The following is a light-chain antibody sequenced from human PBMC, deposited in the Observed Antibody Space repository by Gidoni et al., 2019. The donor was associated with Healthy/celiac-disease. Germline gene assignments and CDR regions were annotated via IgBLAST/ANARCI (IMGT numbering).Light chain of an antibody. Sequence: QSVLTQPPSASVTPGQRVTISCSGSSSNIGSTTVNCYQQLPGTAPKLLIYSNNQRPSGVPDRFSGSKSGTSASLAISGLQSEDEADYYCAAWDDSLNGVVFGGGTKLTVL. CDR1: SSNIGSTT. CDR3: AAWDDSLNGVV. J-gene: IGLJ2*01. V-gene: IGLV1-44*01. CDR2: SNN.